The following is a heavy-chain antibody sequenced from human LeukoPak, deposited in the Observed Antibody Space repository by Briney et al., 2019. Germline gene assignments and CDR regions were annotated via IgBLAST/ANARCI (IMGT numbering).Heavy chain of an antibody. CDR3: AREHPGGGSGIATTNYYYYYMDV. CDR1: GGFSSGYY. D-gene: IGHD3-10*01. J-gene: IGHJ6*03. Sequence: PSETLSLTCAVYGGFSSGYYWSWIRQPPGKGREWIGEINHSGSTNYNPSLKSRVTISVDTSKNQFSLKLSSVTAADTAVYYCAREHPGGGSGIATTNYYYYYMDVWGKGTTVTVSS. V-gene: IGHV4-34*01. CDR2: INHSGST.